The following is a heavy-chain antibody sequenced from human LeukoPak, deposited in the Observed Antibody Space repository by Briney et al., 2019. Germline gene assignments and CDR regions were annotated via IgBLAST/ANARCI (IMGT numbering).Heavy chain of an antibody. CDR2: IYYSGST. J-gene: IGHJ3*02. Sequence: SSETLSLTCTVSGGSISSSSYYWGWIRQPPGKGLEWIGSIYYSGSTYYNPSLKSRVTIFVDTSKNQFSLKLSSVTAADTAVYYCARQRADDFWSGYYPDAFDIWGQGTMVTVSS. V-gene: IGHV4-39*01. CDR1: GGSISSSSYY. D-gene: IGHD3-3*01. CDR3: ARQRADDFWSGYYPDAFDI.